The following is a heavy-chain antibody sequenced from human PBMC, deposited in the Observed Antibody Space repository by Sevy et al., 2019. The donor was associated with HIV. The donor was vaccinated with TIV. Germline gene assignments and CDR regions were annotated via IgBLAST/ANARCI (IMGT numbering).Heavy chain of an antibody. Sequence: GGSLRLSCAASGFTFSAYSMNWVRQAPGKGLEWVSYISSRSGTIYYADSVKGQFTISRDNAKSSLYLQMNGLRAEDTAVYYCARAGGDCYSKNECWFVSWGQGTLVTVSS. D-gene: IGHD2-21*01. V-gene: IGHV3-48*01. J-gene: IGHJ5*01. CDR3: ARAGGDCYSKNECWFVS. CDR2: ISSRSGTI. CDR1: GFTFSAYS.